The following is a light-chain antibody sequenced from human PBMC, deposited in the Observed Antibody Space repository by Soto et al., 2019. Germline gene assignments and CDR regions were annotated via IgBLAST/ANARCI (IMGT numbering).Light chain of an antibody. CDR3: QQYNSYSLCT. V-gene: IGKV1-5*01. J-gene: IGKJ1*01. CDR1: QSISNW. Sequence: DIQMTQSPSTLSASVGDRVTITCRASQSISNWLAWYQQKPGQAPKLLIYDASSLESGVPSRFSGSGSGTEFTLTISSLQPGDFATYYCQQYNSYSLCTFGQGTKVEIK. CDR2: DAS.